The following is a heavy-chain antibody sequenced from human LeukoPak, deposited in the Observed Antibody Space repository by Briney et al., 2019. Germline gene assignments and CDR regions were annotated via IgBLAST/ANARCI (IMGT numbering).Heavy chain of an antibody. D-gene: IGHD3-10*01. J-gene: IGHJ4*02. V-gene: IGHV4-59*08. Sequence: SETLSLTCTVSGGSISSYYWSWIRQPPGKGLEWIGYIYYSGSTNYNPSLKSRVTISVDTSKNQFSLKLSSVTAADTAVYYCARHRITYYYGSGSYLAHPNFDYWGQGTLVTVSS. CDR2: IYYSGST. CDR3: ARHRITYYYGSGSYLAHPNFDY. CDR1: GGSISSYY.